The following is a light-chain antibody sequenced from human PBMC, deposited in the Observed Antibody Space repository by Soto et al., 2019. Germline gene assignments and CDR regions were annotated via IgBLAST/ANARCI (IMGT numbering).Light chain of an antibody. J-gene: IGKJ1*01. CDR1: QGIGNN. V-gene: IGKV3-15*01. CDR2: GVS. CDR3: QNYNNRPPWA. Sequence: EIVMTQSPATMSVSPGERATLSCRASQGIGNNLAWYQQKPGQAPRLLIYGVSTRATGIPVRFSGSGSETEFTLTVSSLQSEDFAVYYCQNYNNRPPWAFGQGTKVDIK.